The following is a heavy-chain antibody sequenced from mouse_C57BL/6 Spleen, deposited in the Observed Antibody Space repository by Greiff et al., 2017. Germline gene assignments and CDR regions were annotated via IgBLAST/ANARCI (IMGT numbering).Heavy chain of an antibody. Sequence: EVQLVESGPELVKPGASVKISCKASGYSFTDHNMNWVKQSNGKSLEWIGVINPNYGTTSYNQKFKGKATLTVDQSSSTAYMQLNSLTSEDSAVYYCARSTSGSSYRFAYWGQGTLVTVSA. CDR1: GYSFTDHN. D-gene: IGHD1-1*01. J-gene: IGHJ3*01. CDR3: ARSTSGSSYRFAY. CDR2: INPNYGTT. V-gene: IGHV1-39*01.